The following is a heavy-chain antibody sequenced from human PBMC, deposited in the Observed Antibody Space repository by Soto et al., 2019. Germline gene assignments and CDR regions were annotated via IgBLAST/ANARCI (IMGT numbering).Heavy chain of an antibody. CDR3: ARDEDGPGFDP. Sequence: SETLSLTCAVSGGSISSSNWWSWVRQPPGKGLEWIGEIYHSGSTNYNPSLKSRVTISVDKSKNQFSLQLNSVTPEDTAVYYCARDEDGPGFDPWGQRTLVAVSS. CDR1: GGSISSSNW. CDR2: IYHSGST. J-gene: IGHJ5*02. V-gene: IGHV4-4*02.